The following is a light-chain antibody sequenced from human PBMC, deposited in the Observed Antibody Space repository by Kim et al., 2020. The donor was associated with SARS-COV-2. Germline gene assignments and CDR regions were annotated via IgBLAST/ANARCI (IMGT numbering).Light chain of an antibody. CDR1: KLGDKY. Sequence: SYELTQPPSVSVSPGQTASITCSGDKLGDKYACWYQQKPGQSPVLVIYQDSKRTSGIPERFSGSNSGNTATLTISGTQAMEEADYYCQAWDSSTAVFGGG. CDR2: QDS. CDR3: QAWDSSTAV. V-gene: IGLV3-1*01. J-gene: IGLJ2*01.